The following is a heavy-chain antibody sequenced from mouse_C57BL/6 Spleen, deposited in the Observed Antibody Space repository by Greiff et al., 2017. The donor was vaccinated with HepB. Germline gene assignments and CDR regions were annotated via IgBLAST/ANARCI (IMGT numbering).Heavy chain of an antibody. CDR3: SYGNFAY. D-gene: IGHD2-1*01. J-gene: IGHJ3*01. V-gene: IGHV1-50*01. CDR2: IDPSDSYT. CDR1: GYTFTSYW. Sequence: QVQLQQPGAELVKPGASVKLSCKASGYTFTSYWMQWVKQRPGQGLEWIGEIDPSDSYTNYNQKFKGKATLTVDTSSSTAYMQLSSLTSEYSAVYYCSYGNFAYWGQGTLVTVSA.